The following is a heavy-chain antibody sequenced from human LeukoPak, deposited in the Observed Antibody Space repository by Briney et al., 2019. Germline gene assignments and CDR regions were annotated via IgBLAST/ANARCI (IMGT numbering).Heavy chain of an antibody. Sequence: SETLSLTCTVSGGSISSYYWSWIRQPPGKGLEWIGYIYYSGSTNYNPSLKSRVTISVDTSKNQFSLKLSSVTAADTAVYYCARSIAARPDRWGQGTLVTVSS. J-gene: IGHJ4*02. CDR3: ARSIAARPDR. CDR2: IYYSGST. D-gene: IGHD6-6*01. CDR1: GGSISSYY. V-gene: IGHV4-59*01.